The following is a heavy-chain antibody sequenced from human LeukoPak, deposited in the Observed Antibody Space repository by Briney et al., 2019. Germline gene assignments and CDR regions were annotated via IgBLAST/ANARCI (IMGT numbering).Heavy chain of an antibody. Sequence: SETLSLTCNVSGYSISRGYYWGWIRQPPGKGLEWIGSVHHTGSTYYNPSLRSRVSISVDKSTNHISLEVTSVTAADTAVYYCARKSSGYYYGYFDYWGQGTLVTVSS. CDR1: GYSISRGYY. J-gene: IGHJ4*02. CDR3: ARKSSGYYYGYFDY. CDR2: VHHTGST. D-gene: IGHD3-22*01. V-gene: IGHV4-38-2*02.